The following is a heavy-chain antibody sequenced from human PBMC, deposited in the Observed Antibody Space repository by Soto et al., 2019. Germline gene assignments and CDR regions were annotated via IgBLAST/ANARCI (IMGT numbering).Heavy chain of an antibody. V-gene: IGHV4-39*01. CDR1: GGSISSSSYY. Sequence: SETLSLTCTVSGGSISSSSYYWGWIRQPPGKGLEWIGSIYYSGSTYYNPSLKSRVTISVDTSKNQFSLKLSSVTAADTAVYFCARLPGTKAFDAFDIWGQGTMVTVSS. CDR2: IYYSGST. J-gene: IGHJ3*02. D-gene: IGHD3-10*01. CDR3: ARLPGTKAFDAFDI.